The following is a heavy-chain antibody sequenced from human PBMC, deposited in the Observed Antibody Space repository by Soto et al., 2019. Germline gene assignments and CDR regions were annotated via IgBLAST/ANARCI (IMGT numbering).Heavy chain of an antibody. CDR3: ARFVVVVAATHAFDI. Sequence: QVQLQESGPGLVKPSGTLSLTCAVSSGSISSSNWWSWVRQPPGKGLEWIGEIYHSGSTNYNPSLKSRVTISVDKSKNQFSLKLSSVTAADTAVYYCARFVVVVAATHAFDIWGQGTMVTVSS. CDR1: SGSISSSNW. CDR2: IYHSGST. D-gene: IGHD2-15*01. J-gene: IGHJ3*02. V-gene: IGHV4-4*02.